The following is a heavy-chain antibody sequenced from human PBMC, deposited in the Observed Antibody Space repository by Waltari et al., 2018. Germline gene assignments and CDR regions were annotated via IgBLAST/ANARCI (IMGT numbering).Heavy chain of an antibody. V-gene: IGHV3-48*01. Sequence: EVLLVESGGGLVQPGGSLRLSCTASGFHFNIYPMNWVRQAPGKGLEWVSYINSASRVILYADSVRGRFTISRDNAKNSLFLQMNNLRVEDTALYYCTRGLQFAFDFWGQGTMVSVSS. CDR2: INSASRVI. D-gene: IGHD2-21*02. J-gene: IGHJ3*01. CDR1: GFHFNIYP. CDR3: TRGLQFAFDF.